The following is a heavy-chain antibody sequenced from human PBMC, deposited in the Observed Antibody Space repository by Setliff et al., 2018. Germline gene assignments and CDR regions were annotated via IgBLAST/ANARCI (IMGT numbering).Heavy chain of an antibody. V-gene: IGHV1-69*06. Sequence: SVKVSCKASGGTFSSYAISWVRQAPGQGLEWMGRIIPIFGTANYAQKFQGRVTITADKSTSTAYMELSSLRSEDTAAYYCARGRHPPWSGYPYYYMDVWGKGTTVTVSS. CDR2: IIPIFGTA. CDR1: GGTFSSYA. CDR3: ARGRHPPWSGYPYYYMDV. D-gene: IGHD3-3*01. J-gene: IGHJ6*03.